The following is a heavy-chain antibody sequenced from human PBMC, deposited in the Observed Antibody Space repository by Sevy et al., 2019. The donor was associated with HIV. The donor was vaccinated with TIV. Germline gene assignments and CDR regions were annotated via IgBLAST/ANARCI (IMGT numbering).Heavy chain of an antibody. CDR3: AQETVGRFDS. CDR1: GFSFSAYW. V-gene: IGHV3-7*01. CDR2: IKSYGSDK. Sequence: GGSLRLSCAASGFSFSAYWMNWVSQAPGKGLESVANIKSYGSDKHYVDSVEGRFTISRDNAKNSLYLQMNSLRVEDTAVYYCAQETVGRFDSWGQGTLVTVSS. J-gene: IGHJ4*02. D-gene: IGHD3-16*01.